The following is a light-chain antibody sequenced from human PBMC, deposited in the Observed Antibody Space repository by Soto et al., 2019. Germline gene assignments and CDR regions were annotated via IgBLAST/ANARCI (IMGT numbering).Light chain of an antibody. Sequence: QSVLTQPPSASGTPGQRVTISCSGSSSNIGSNYVYWYQHLPGTAPKLLIYRNNQRPSGVPARFSGSKSGTSASLAITGLQTGDEADYYCGTWDSSLNAYVVFGGGTKLTVL. CDR1: SSNIGSNY. CDR3: GTWDSSLNAYVV. V-gene: IGLV1-47*01. J-gene: IGLJ2*01. CDR2: RNN.